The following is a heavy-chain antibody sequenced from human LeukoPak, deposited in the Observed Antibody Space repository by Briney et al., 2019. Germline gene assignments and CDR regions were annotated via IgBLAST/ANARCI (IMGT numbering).Heavy chain of an antibody. CDR3: ARGDYVWGSYRPYYFDY. D-gene: IGHD3-16*02. CDR2: ISAYNGNT. Sequence: GASVKVSCKASGYTFTSYGISWVRQAPGQGLEGMGWISAYNGNTNYAQKLQGRVTMTTDTSTSTAYMELRSLRSDDTAVYYCARGDYVWGSYRPYYFDYWGQGTLVTVSS. V-gene: IGHV1-18*01. J-gene: IGHJ4*02. CDR1: GYTFTSYG.